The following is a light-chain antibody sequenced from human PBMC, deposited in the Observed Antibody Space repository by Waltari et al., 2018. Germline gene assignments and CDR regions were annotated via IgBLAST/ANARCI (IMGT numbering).Light chain of an antibody. Sequence: DIQMTQSPSSLSASLGDNVPITCRASQDIGSYLSWFQQSPGKAPKSLIYGASMLESGVPSRFTGSGTGTHFSLTITSLQPEDFATYYCQQYENYPRTFGQGTKVDIK. CDR2: GAS. V-gene: IGKV1-16*01. CDR3: QQYENYPRT. CDR1: QDIGSY. J-gene: IGKJ1*01.